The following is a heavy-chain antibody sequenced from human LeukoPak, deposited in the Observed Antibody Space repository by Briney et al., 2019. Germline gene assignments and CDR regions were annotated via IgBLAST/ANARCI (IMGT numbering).Heavy chain of an antibody. CDR2: IKQDGNKK. D-gene: IGHD2-2*01. CDR1: GFTFSHYW. CDR3: AKPSKYGNFFDY. V-gene: IGHV3-7*01. J-gene: IGHJ4*02. Sequence: PGGSLRLSCAASGFTFSHYWMSWVRQAPGKGLEWVANIKQDGNKKYYLDSMKGRFTISRDNAKNSLYLQMNSLRAEDTAVYYCAKPSKYGNFFDYWGQGTLVTVSS.